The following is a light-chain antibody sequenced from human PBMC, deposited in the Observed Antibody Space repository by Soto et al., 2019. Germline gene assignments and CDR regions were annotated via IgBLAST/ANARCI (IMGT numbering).Light chain of an antibody. J-gene: IGLJ1*01. V-gene: IGLV2-11*01. CDR2: DVS. Sequence: QSALTQPRSVSGSPGQSVTISCTGTSSDVGGYNYDSWYQQHPGKAPKLMIYDVSKRPSGVPDRFSGSKSGNTASLTISGLQAEDEADYYCCSYAGSSKVFGTGTKLTVL. CDR1: SSDVGGYNY. CDR3: CSYAGSSKV.